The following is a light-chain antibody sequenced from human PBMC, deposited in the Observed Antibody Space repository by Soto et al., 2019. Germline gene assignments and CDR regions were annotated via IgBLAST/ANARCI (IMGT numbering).Light chain of an antibody. CDR1: QSISRS. J-gene: IGKJ4*01. Sequence: DIQMTQSPSTLSTSVGDRVTITCRASQSISRSLAWYQQKPWKAPKFLIYDASNLESGVPSRFCGSGSRTEVTLTLGSQQPDDFATYYSQHYNTKPLSFGGATMVEIK. CDR2: DAS. V-gene: IGKV1-5*01. CDR3: QHYNTKPLS.